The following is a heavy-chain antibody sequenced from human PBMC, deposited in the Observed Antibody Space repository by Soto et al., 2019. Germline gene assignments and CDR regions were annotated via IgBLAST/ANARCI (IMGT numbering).Heavy chain of an antibody. D-gene: IGHD3-22*01. CDR2: IIPMFGTA. J-gene: IGHJ3*02. V-gene: IGHV1-69*06. CDR3: AREDYYDSSGYYKGSRNAFAI. Sequence: SVEVSCKASRGSVSSYAISWVRQAPGQGLEWMGGIIPMFGTANYAQKFQGRVTITADKSTSTAYMELSSLRSEDTAVYYCAREDYYDSSGYYKGSRNAFAIWGQGTMVTVSS. CDR1: RGSVSSYA.